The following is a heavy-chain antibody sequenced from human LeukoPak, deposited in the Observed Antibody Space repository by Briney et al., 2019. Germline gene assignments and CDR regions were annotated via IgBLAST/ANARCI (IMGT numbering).Heavy chain of an antibody. J-gene: IGHJ4*02. CDR1: GYTVTSYG. CDR2: ISAYNGNT. CDR3: AREGSSWTVDY. D-gene: IGHD6-13*01. V-gene: IGHV1-18*01. Sequence: GASVKVSCKASGYTVTSYGISWVRQAPGQPLEWMGWISAYNGNTSYAQKLQGRVTMTTDTSTSTAYMELRSLRSDDTAVYYWAREGSSWTVDYWGQGTLVTVSS.